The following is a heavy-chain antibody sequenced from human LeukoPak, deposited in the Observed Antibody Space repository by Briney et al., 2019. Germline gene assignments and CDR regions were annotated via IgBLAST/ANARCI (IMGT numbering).Heavy chain of an antibody. CDR1: GDSISSSSYY. V-gene: IGHV4-39*01. J-gene: IGHJ4*02. Sequence: SETLSLTCSVSGDSISSSSYYWRWIRQSPGKGLEWIGSIYYNGNTYYNPPLKSRLTIALDTSRNQFSLKLTSVTAADTAVYFCARHRKVDTAGDYWGQGTLVTVSS. CDR3: ARHRKVDTAGDY. D-gene: IGHD5-18*01. CDR2: IYYNGNT.